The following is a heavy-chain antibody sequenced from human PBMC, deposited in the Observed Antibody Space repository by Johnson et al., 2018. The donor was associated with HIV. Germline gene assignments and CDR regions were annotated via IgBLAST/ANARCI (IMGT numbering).Heavy chain of an antibody. Sequence: VQLVESGGAVVQPGGSLRLSCAASGFIFDDYTMHWVRQAPGKGLEWVSLISWDGVGTYYADSVKGRFTVSRDNRKNSLYLQMNSLRTEETAVYYCARDGSVFGVVGFFEFWGQGTMVTVSS. CDR3: ARDGSVFGVVGFFEF. D-gene: IGHD3-3*01. CDR1: GFIFDDYT. CDR2: ISWDGVGT. V-gene: IGHV3-43*01. J-gene: IGHJ3*01.